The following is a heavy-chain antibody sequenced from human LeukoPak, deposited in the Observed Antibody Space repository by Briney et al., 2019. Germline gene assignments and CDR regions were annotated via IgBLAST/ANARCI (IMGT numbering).Heavy chain of an antibody. Sequence: ASVKVSCKASGGTFSSYAISWVRQAPGQGLEWMGGIIPIFGTANYAQKFQGRVTITADESTSTAYMELSSLRSEDTAVYYCARDLDFWSGYYNWFDPWGQGTLVTVSS. CDR3: ARDLDFWSGYYNWFDP. CDR1: GGTFSSYA. J-gene: IGHJ5*02. CDR2: IIPIFGTA. D-gene: IGHD3-3*01. V-gene: IGHV1-69*13.